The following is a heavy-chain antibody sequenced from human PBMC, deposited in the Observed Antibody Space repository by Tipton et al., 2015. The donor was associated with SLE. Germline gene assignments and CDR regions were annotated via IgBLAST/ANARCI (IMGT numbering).Heavy chain of an antibody. Sequence: TLSLTCVVSGYSITSDNYWGWIRQPPGKGLEWIGSIYHSGSIYYNPSLKSRVTISVDTSKNQFSLKLSSVTAADTAVYYCARRQQWLVFWYFDLWGRGTLVTVSS. CDR1: GYSITSDNY. CDR2: IYHSGSI. D-gene: IGHD6-19*01. CDR3: ARRQQWLVFWYFDL. V-gene: IGHV4-38-2*01. J-gene: IGHJ2*01.